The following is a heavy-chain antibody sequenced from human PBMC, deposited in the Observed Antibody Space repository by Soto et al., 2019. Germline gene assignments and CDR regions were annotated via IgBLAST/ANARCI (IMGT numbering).Heavy chain of an antibody. D-gene: IGHD2-2*01. Sequence: QVQLQESGPGLVKPSGTLSLTCAVSGGSISSSNWWSWVRQPPGKGLEWIGEIYHSGSTNYNPSLKSRVTISVDKPKTQVALKLSSVTAADTAVYYGARDLGRDGYCSSTSCFGDYWGQGTLVTVSS. J-gene: IGHJ4*02. V-gene: IGHV4-4*02. CDR2: IYHSGST. CDR1: GGSISSSNW. CDR3: ARDLGRDGYCSSTSCFGDY.